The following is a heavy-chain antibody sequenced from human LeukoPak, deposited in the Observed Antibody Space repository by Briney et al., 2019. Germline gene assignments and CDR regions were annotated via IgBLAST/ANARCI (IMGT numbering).Heavy chain of an antibody. CDR2: IKKDGSEK. D-gene: IGHD3-22*01. CDR1: GFIFSDYY. CDR3: ARDLYRIVVVPHYFDY. V-gene: IGHV3-7*01. J-gene: IGHJ4*02. Sequence: GGSLRLSCAASGFIFSDYYMSWIRQAPGKGLEWVANIKKDGSEKYYVDSVKGRFTISRDNAKNSLYLQMNSLRAEDTAVYYCARDLYRIVVVPHYFDYWGQGTLVTVSS.